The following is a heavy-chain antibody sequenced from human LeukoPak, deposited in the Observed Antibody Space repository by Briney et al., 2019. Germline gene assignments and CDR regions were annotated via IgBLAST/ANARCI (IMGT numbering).Heavy chain of an antibody. CDR1: GYTFTDYY. V-gene: IGHV1-2*02. J-gene: IGHJ4*02. CDR3: ARVAVSFWSGLDY. Sequence: ASVKVSCKASGYTFTDYYLHWVRQAPGQGLERMGWINPKSGGTNTAQKFQGRVTMARDTSISTAYMELSRLTSDDTAVYYCARVAVSFWSGLDYWGQGTLVTVSS. D-gene: IGHD3-3*01. CDR2: INPKSGGT.